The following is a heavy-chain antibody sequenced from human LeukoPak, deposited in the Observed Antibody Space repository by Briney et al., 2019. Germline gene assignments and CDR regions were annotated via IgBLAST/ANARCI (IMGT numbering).Heavy chain of an antibody. J-gene: IGHJ1*01. CDR2: ISAYNGNT. D-gene: IGHD4-17*01. CDR3: ARSLYGAPEYFQH. CDR1: GYTFTSYG. V-gene: IGHV1-18*01. Sequence: EASVKVSCEASGYTFTSYGISWVRQAPGQGLEWMGWISAYNGNTNYAQKLQGRVTMTTDTSTSTAYMELRSLRSDDTAVYYCARSLYGAPEYFQHWGQGTLVTVSS.